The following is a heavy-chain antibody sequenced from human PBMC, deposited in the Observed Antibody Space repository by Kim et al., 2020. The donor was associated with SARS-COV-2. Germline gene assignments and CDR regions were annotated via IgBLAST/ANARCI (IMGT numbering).Heavy chain of an antibody. CDR2: ILHNGTNT. Sequence: GGSLRLSCAASGFTFTNYGFHWVRQAPGKGLEWVASILHNGTNTYYAESVRGRFTISKDNSKNTLYLQMNSLRGEDTAVYYCAKQGYETSGVTSYVDLWGQGHVVAVPS. CDR1: GFTFTNYG. D-gene: IGHD3-16*01. J-gene: IGHJ5*02. CDR3: AKQGYETSGVTSYVDL. V-gene: IGHV3-30*18.